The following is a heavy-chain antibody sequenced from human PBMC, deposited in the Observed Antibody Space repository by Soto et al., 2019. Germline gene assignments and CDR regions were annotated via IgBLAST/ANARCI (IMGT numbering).Heavy chain of an antibody. V-gene: IGHV1-8*01. CDR2: MNPNSGNT. J-gene: IGHJ4*02. D-gene: IGHD5-12*01. CDR1: GYTFTSYA. Sequence: GASVKVSCKASGYTFTSYAINWVRQATGQGLEWMGWMNPNSGNTGYAQKFQGRVTMTRNTSISTAYMELSSLRSEDTAVYYCARDHPSYSGYDGTAFDYSGQGTLVTVSS. CDR3: ARDHPSYSGYDGTAFDY.